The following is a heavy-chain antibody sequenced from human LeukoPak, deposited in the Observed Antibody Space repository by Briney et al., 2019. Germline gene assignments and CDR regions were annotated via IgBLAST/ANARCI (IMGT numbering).Heavy chain of an antibody. CDR2: IKPDGSEK. Sequence: GGSLRLSCAASGLIFSKYWMTWVRQAPGKGLEWVASIKPDGSEKYYLDSVKGRFTISRDNARDSLYLQMNSLRAEDTAVYYCARDPLYCSSTSCYPFDYWGQGTLVTVSS. V-gene: IGHV3-7*01. CDR3: ARDPLYCSSTSCYPFDY. D-gene: IGHD2-2*01. J-gene: IGHJ4*02. CDR1: GLIFSKYW.